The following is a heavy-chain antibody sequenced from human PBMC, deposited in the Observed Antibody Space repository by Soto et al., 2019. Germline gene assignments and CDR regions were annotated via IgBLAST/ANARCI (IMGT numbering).Heavy chain of an antibody. Sequence: QVHLEESGGGVVQPGTSLRLSCVASGFTFSSYGMHWVRQAPGKGLEWVAVIPNTENKKYYADSVKGRFTISRDNSQNTRFLKMDSLMSEDTAMYYCARTAGGRVRGAVDIWGQGTMVTVS. D-gene: IGHD6-13*01. J-gene: IGHJ3*02. CDR3: ARTAGGRVRGAVDI. V-gene: IGHV3-30-3*01. CDR1: GFTFSSYG. CDR2: IPNTENKK.